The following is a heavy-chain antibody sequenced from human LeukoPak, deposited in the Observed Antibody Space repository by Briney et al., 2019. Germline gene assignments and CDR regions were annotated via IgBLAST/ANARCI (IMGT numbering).Heavy chain of an antibody. D-gene: IGHD2-2*01. V-gene: IGHV3-33*06. CDR1: GFSFSSYG. CDR3: AKGLYCGSTSCYFENYYYYYMDV. Sequence: PGRSLRLSCAASGFSFSSYGMHWVRQAPGKGLEWVAVIWYDGSSEKYADSVKGRSTISRDNSKNTLYLQMNSLRAEDTALYYCAKGLYCGSTSCYFENYYYYYMDVWGKGTTVTVSS. CDR2: IWYDGSSE. J-gene: IGHJ6*03.